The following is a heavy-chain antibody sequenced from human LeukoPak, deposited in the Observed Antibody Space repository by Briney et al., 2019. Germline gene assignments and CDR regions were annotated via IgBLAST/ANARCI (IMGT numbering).Heavy chain of an antibody. CDR2: INSDGSST. Sequence: GGSLRLSCAASGFTFSTYWMHWVRQAPGKGLVWVSHINSDGSSTSYADSVKGRFTISRDNAKNTLYLQTNSLRAEDTAVYYCARDTIAVAGDFDYWGQGTLVTVSS. CDR1: GFTFSTYW. D-gene: IGHD6-19*01. CDR3: ARDTIAVAGDFDY. V-gene: IGHV3-74*01. J-gene: IGHJ4*02.